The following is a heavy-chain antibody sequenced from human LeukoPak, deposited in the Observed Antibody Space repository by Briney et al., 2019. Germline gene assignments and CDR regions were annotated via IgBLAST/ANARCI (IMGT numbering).Heavy chain of an antibody. CDR3: ARADYYGSGSYYANYYYYYYMDV. J-gene: IGHJ6*03. V-gene: IGHV4-59*01. D-gene: IGHD3-10*01. CDR2: IYYSGST. Sequence: PSETLSLTCTVSGGSISSYYWSWIRQPPGKGLEWIGYIYYSGSTNYNPSLKSRVTISVDTSKNQFSLKLSSVTAADTAVYYCARADYYGSGSYYANYYYYYYMDVWGKGTTVTISS. CDR1: GGSISSYY.